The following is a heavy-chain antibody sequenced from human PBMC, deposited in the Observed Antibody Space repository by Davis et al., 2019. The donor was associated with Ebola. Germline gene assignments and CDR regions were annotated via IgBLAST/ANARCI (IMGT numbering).Heavy chain of an antibody. CDR1: GGSFSGYY. Sequence: MPSETLSLTCAVYGGSFSGYYWSWIRQPPGKGLEWIGEINHSGSTNYNPSLKSRVAISVDTSKNQFSLKLSSVTAADTAVYYCVRAVVGGEMWFDSWGQGTLVIVSS. CDR2: INHSGST. V-gene: IGHV4-34*01. CDR3: VRAVVGGEMWFDS. J-gene: IGHJ5*01. D-gene: IGHD1-26*01.